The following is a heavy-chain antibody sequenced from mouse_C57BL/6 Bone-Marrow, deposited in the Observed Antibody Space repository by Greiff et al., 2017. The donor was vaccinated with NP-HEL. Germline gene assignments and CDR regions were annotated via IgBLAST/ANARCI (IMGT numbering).Heavy chain of an antibody. Sequence: EVQLQQSGPELVKPGASVKMSCKASGYTFTDYNMHWVKQSHGKSLEWIGYINPNNGGTSYNQKFKGKATLTVNKSSSTAYMELRSLTSEDSAVYYCARQLRQRNYFDYWGQGTTLTVSS. D-gene: IGHD3-2*02. CDR3: ARQLRQRNYFDY. V-gene: IGHV1-22*01. CDR2: INPNNGGT. J-gene: IGHJ2*01. CDR1: GYTFTDYN.